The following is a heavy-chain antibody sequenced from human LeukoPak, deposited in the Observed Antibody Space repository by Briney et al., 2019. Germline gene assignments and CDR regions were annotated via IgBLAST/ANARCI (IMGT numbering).Heavy chain of an antibody. Sequence: SETMSLTCAVDGASFSGYYWSWIRQPPGKGREWIGEINHSGGTKYNPSLKSRVTISVDTSKNQCSLKLSSVTAADTAVYYCARRCSSTSCYNYWGQGTLVTVSS. CDR2: INHSGGT. D-gene: IGHD2-2*02. V-gene: IGHV4-34*01. J-gene: IGHJ4*02. CDR1: GASFSGYY. CDR3: ARRCSSTSCYNY.